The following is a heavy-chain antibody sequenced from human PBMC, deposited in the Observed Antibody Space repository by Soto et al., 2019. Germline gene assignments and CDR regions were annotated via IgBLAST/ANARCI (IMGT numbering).Heavy chain of an antibody. CDR2: IYYSGST. Sequence: SETLSLTCTVSGGSISSYYWSWIRQPPGKGLEWIGYIYYSGSTNYNPSLKSRVTISVDTSKNQFSLKLSSVTAADTAVYYCARQDRYCSGGSCYSSPYYYYYYMDVWGKGTTVTVSS. V-gene: IGHV4-59*08. CDR1: GGSISSYY. D-gene: IGHD2-15*01. CDR3: ARQDRYCSGGSCYSSPYYYYYYMDV. J-gene: IGHJ6*03.